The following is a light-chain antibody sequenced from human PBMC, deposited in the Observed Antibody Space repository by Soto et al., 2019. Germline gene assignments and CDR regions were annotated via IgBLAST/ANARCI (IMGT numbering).Light chain of an antibody. V-gene: IGKV1-5*01. CDR2: DAS. CDR1: QSINGW. J-gene: IGKJ1*01. CDR3: QQYHRYSRT. Sequence: DIQMTQPPSTLSASVGDRVTVTCPASQSINGWLAWYQQKPGKAPKLLIYDASSLHSGVPSRFTGTAFGTEFTLTISSLQPEEVATYYCQQYHRYSRTFGQGTKVDIK.